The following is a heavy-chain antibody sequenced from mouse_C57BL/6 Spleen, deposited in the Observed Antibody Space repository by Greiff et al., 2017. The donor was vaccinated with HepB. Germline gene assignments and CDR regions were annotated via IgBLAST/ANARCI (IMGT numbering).Heavy chain of an antibody. CDR2: ISGGGGNT. V-gene: IGHV5-9*01. D-gene: IGHD1-1*01. CDR3: ARQGYYYCPYYFDY. J-gene: IGHJ2*01. Sequence: EVQGVESGGGLVKPGGSLKLSCAASGFTFSSYTMSWVRQTPEKRLEWVATISGGGGNTYYPDSVKGRFTISRDNAKNTLYLQMSSLRSEDTALYYCARQGYYYCPYYFDYWGQGTTLTVSS. CDR1: GFTFSSYT.